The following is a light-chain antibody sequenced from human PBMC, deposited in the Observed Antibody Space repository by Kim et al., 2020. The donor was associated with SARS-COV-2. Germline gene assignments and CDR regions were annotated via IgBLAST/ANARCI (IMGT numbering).Light chain of an antibody. CDR1: QSVSSN. Sequence: EIVMTQSPATLSVSPGERATLSCRASQSVSSNLAWYQQKCGQAPRLLIYGASTRATGIPARFSGSGSGTEFTLTISSLQSEDFAVYYCQQYNNWPPLTFGGGTKVDIK. V-gene: IGKV3-15*01. CDR3: QQYNNWPPLT. CDR2: GAS. J-gene: IGKJ4*01.